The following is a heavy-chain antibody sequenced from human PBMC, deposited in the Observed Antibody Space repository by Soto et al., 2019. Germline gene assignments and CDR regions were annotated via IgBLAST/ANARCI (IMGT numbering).Heavy chain of an antibody. Sequence: SVKVSCKASGGTFSSYAISWVRQAPGQGLEWMGGIIPIFGTANYAQKFQGRVTITADESTSTAYMELSSLRSEDTAVYYCARDSPTLYYYDSSGYYTSRLWHYYGMDVWG. CDR3: ARDSPTLYYYDSSGYYTSRLWHYYGMDV. V-gene: IGHV1-69*13. D-gene: IGHD3-22*01. CDR1: GGTFSSYA. J-gene: IGHJ6*02. CDR2: IIPIFGTA.